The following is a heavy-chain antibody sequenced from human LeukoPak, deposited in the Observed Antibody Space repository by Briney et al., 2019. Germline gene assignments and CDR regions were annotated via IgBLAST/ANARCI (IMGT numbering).Heavy chain of an antibody. CDR1: GYTLTSYA. V-gene: IGHV1-3*01. J-gene: IGHJ4*02. Sequence: ASVKVSCKASGYTLTSYAMHWVRQAPGQRLEWMGWINAGNGNTKYSQKFQGRVTITRDTSASTAYMELSSLRSEDTAVYYCARSSGWYNFDYWGQGTLVTVSS. D-gene: IGHD6-19*01. CDR3: ARSSGWYNFDY. CDR2: INAGNGNT.